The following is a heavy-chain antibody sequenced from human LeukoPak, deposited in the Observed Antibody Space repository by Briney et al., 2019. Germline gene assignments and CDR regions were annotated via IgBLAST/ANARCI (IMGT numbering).Heavy chain of an antibody. CDR2: FDPEDGET. D-gene: IGHD3-10*01. CDR3: ATQVEYYYGSGSYIY. CDR1: GYTLTEIS. J-gene: IGHJ4*02. V-gene: IGHV1-24*01. Sequence: ASVTVSCKVSGYTLTEISMHWVRQAPGKGLEWMGGFDPEDGETIYAQKFQGRVTMTEDTSTDTAYMELGSLRSDDTAVYYCATQVEYYYGSGSYIYWGQGTLVTVSS.